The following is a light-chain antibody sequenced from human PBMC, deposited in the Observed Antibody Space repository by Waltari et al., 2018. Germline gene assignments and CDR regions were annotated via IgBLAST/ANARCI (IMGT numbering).Light chain of an antibody. J-gene: IGKJ4*01. V-gene: IGKV1-12*01. CDR2: SAS. CDR3: QQADSFPLT. Sequence: DIQMTQSPSSLSASVGDRVTMTCRASQGINNWLAWYQQVPGRAPKLLIYSASSLQSGVPSRFSGSGSGINFTLTITSLQPEDFATYYCQQADSFPLTFGGGTKVEIK. CDR1: QGINNW.